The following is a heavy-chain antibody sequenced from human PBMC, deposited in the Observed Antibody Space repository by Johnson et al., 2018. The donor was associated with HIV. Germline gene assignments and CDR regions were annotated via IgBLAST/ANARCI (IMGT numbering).Heavy chain of an antibody. V-gene: IGHV3-23*04. CDR2: TTPSGGGT. CDR1: GFTFDDYG. CDR3: AKAFSTFHDAFDI. Sequence: VQLVESGGGVVRPGGSLRLSCAASGFTFDDYGMSWVRQAPGRGLEWVSATTPSGGGTYYADSVKGRFTISRDNSKNTLFLQMNSLRAEDTAVYFCAKAFSTFHDAFDIWGQGTKVTVSS. J-gene: IGHJ3*02. D-gene: IGHD2/OR15-2a*01.